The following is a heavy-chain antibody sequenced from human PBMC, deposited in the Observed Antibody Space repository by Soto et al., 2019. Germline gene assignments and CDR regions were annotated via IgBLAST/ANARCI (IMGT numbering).Heavy chain of an antibody. D-gene: IGHD3-10*01. V-gene: IGHV4-59*06. CDR2: IYDSGST. CDR1: GGSISSYY. Sequence: SETLSLTCTVSGGSISSYYWSWIRQHPGKGLEWLGYIYDSGSTFYNPSLKSRITLSVDTSKNQFSLKLSSVTVADTAVYFCARKQAGYFYGIDYWGQGTLVTVSS. J-gene: IGHJ4*02. CDR3: ARKQAGYFYGIDY.